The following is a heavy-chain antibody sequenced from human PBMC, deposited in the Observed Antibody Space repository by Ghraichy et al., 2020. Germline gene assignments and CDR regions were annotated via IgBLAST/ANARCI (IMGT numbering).Heavy chain of an antibody. D-gene: IGHD2-15*01. CDR1: GFSFSSYA. CDR2: IGGSGGST. V-gene: IGHV3-23*01. Sequence: GGSLRLSCAASGFSFSSYAMTWVRQAPGKGLEWVSGIGGSGGSTYYADAVKGRFTSSRDNSKSTRYLERNSRRVEDTAVFYCAKAWGYCGGGSCPPYNWFDPWGQGTLGTVAT. J-gene: IGHJ5*02. CDR3: AKAWGYCGGGSCPPYNWFDP.